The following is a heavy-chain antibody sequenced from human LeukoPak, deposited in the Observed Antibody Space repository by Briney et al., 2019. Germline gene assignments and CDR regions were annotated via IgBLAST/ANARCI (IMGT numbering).Heavy chain of an antibody. CDR2: IYSGGST. D-gene: IGHD3-3*01. J-gene: IGHJ4*02. CDR1: GFSFSLYW. Sequence: PGGSLRLSCAASGFSFSLYWMTWVRQAPGKGLEWVSLIYSGGSTYYADSVKGRFTISRANSNNTLYLQMNSLRAEDTAVYYCASQANYDFWSAIDYWGQGTLVTVSS. V-gene: IGHV3-53*01. CDR3: ASQANYDFWSAIDY.